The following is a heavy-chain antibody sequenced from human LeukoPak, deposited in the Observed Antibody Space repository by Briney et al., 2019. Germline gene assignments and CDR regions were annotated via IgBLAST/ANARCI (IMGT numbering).Heavy chain of an antibody. V-gene: IGHV3-66*01. D-gene: IGHD3-22*01. J-gene: IGHJ4*02. CDR3: ARNYYDSSAYYYFDY. CDR1: GFTFSNYA. CDR2: IYSGGGT. Sequence: AGGSLRLSCAASGFTFSNYAMTWVRQAPGKGLEWVSLIYSGGGTYYADSVKGRFTISRDNSKNTLYLQMNSLRAEDTAVYYCARNYYDSSAYYYFDYWGQGTLVTVSS.